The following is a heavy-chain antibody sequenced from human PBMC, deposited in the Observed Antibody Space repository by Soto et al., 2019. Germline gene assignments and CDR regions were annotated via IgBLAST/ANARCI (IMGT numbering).Heavy chain of an antibody. Sequence: LRLSCAASGFTFSSYAMHWVRQAPGKGLEWVAVISYDGSNKYYADSVKGRFTISRDNSKNTLYLQMNSLRAEDTAVYYCAGGNPYYYDSSGYPKPLDYWGQGTLVTVSS. CDR1: GFTFSSYA. CDR3: AGGNPYYYDSSGYPKPLDY. CDR2: ISYDGSNK. D-gene: IGHD3-22*01. V-gene: IGHV3-30-3*01. J-gene: IGHJ4*02.